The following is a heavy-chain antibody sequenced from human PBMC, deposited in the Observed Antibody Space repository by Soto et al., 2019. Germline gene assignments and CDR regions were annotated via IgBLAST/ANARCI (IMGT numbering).Heavy chain of an antibody. CDR3: ARLSYYYGMDV. J-gene: IGHJ6*02. CDR1: GGSISSSSYY. Sequence: SETLSLTCTVSGGSISSSSYYWGWIRQPPGKGLEWIGSIYYSGSTYYNPSLKIRVTISVDTSKNQFSLKLSSVTAADTAVYYCARLSYYYGMDVWGQGTTVTVSS. CDR2: IYYSGST. V-gene: IGHV4-39*01.